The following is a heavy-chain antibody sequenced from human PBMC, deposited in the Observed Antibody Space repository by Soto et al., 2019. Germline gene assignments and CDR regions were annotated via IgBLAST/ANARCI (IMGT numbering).Heavy chain of an antibody. V-gene: IGHV3-73*01. CDR2: IRSKANSYAT. Sequence: EVQLVESGGGLVQPGGSLKLSCAASGFTFSGSAMHWVRQASGKGLEWVGRIRSKANSYATAYAASVKGRFTISRDDSKNTEYLQMNSLKTEDTAVYYCTRSSLNWNVGGFSYYYYYMDVWGKGTTVTVSS. D-gene: IGHD1-20*01. CDR1: GFTFSGSA. CDR3: TRSSLNWNVGGFSYYYYYMDV. J-gene: IGHJ6*03.